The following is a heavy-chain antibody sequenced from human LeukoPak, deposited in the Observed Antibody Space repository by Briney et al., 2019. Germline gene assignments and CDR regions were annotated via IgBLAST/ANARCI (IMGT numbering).Heavy chain of an antibody. Sequence: ASVKVSCKASGYTFTSYYMHWVRQAPGQGLEWMGIINPSGGSTSYAQKFQGRVTMTRDTSTSTVYMELSSLRSEDTAVYYCARDKGDYYDRSQGFDPWGQGTLVTVSS. D-gene: IGHD3-22*01. CDR2: INPSGGST. CDR3: ARDKGDYYDRSQGFDP. J-gene: IGHJ5*02. V-gene: IGHV1-46*01. CDR1: GYTFTSYY.